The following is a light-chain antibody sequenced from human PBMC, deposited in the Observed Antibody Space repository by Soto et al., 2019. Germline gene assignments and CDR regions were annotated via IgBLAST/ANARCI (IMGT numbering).Light chain of an antibody. V-gene: IGKV3-20*01. CDR3: QQYGSSPPTT. CDR2: DAS. CDR1: EYVSSNY. Sequence: EIVLTQSPGTLSLSPGERATLSCWASEYVSSNYSAWYQQKLGQAPRLLIYDASSRATGIPDRFSGSGSGTDFTLTISRLEPEDFAVYYCQQYGSSPPTTFGGGTKVEIK. J-gene: IGKJ4*01.